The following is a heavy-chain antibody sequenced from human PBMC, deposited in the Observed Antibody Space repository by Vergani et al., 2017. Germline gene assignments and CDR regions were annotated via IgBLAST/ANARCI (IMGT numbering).Heavy chain of an antibody. CDR2: ISSSSSTI. CDR3: ARDVRDSITMVREDY. D-gene: IGHD3-10*01. CDR1: GFTFSSYS. V-gene: IGHV3-48*04. Sequence: EVQLVESGGGLVQPGGSLRLSCAASGFTFSSYSMNWVRQAPGKGLEWVSYISSSSSTIYYADSVKGRFTISRDNAKNSLYLQMNSLRAEDTAVYYCARDVRDSITMVREDYWGQGTLVTVSS. J-gene: IGHJ4*02.